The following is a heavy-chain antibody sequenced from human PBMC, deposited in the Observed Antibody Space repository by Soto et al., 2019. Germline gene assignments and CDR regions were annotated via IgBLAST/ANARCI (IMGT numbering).Heavy chain of an antibody. J-gene: IGHJ4*02. V-gene: IGHV4-59*01. CDR1: GGSISSYY. CDR2: IYYSGST. CDR3: TSYCSGGSCYSRHFDY. D-gene: IGHD2-15*01. Sequence: SETLSLTCTVSGGSISSYYWSWIRQPPGKGLEWIGYIYYSGSTNYNPSLKSRVTISVDTSKNQFSLKLSSVTAADTAVYYCTSYCSGGSCYSRHFDYWGQGTLVTVSS.